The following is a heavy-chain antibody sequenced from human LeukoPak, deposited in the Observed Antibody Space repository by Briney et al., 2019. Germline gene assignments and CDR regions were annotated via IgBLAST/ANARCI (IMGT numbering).Heavy chain of an antibody. Sequence: PGGSLRLSCAASEFTPTYNCFHWVRQTPEKGLAWVSGIRSDGTKTLYADSVKGRFTISRDIAKNTLSLQMDSLRAEDTGLYYCARGFNVDQPNWFDPWGQGTLVTVSS. CDR1: EFTPTYNC. V-gene: IGHV3-74*01. CDR2: IRSDGTKT. J-gene: IGHJ5*02. D-gene: IGHD3-10*01. CDR3: ARGFNVDQPNWFDP.